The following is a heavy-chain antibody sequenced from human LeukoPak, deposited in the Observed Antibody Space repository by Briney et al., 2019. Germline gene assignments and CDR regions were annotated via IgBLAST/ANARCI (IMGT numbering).Heavy chain of an antibody. CDR1: GFAFSSYS. Sequence: GRSLRLSCAASGFAFSSYSMHWVRQAPGKGPEWVAVISYDGSKKYYAYSVKGRFTISRDNSKHTLYLKMPSPRTEDTAVYYCARDLSDSSSANWFDPWGQGTLVTVSS. CDR3: ARDLSDSSSANWFDP. D-gene: IGHD6-6*01. V-gene: IGHV3-30-3*01. CDR2: ISYDGSKK. J-gene: IGHJ5*02.